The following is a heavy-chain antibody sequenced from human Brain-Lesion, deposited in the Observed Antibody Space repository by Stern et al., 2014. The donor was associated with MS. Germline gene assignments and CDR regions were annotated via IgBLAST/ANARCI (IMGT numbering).Heavy chain of an antibody. CDR1: GDSISSSDNY. J-gene: IGHJ5*02. CDR2: IYYSGNT. CDR3: ARGTSSWLQRWFDP. Sequence: VQLVESGPGLVKPSETLSLTCSVSGDSISSSDNYWGWFRQPPGKWLEWIGTIYYSGNTYYAPSLKSRVTISGETSKNQLSLKLIAVTAGDTAVYYCARGTSSWLQRWFDPWGQGTLVTVSA. D-gene: IGHD6-13*01. V-gene: IGHV4-39*01.